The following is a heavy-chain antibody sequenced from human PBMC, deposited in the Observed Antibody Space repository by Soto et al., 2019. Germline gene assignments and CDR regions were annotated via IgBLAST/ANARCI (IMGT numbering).Heavy chain of an antibody. D-gene: IGHD3-3*01. V-gene: IGHV4-34*01. CDR2: INHSGSI. CDR1: GGSFSGYY. Sequence: SETLSLTXAVYGGSFSGYYWSWIRQPPGKGLEWIGEINHSGSINYNPSLKSRVTISVDTSKNQFSLKLSSVTAADTAVYYCARGSSLLRFLEWLLVPGMDVWGQMTTVTVS. J-gene: IGHJ6*02. CDR3: ARGSSLLRFLEWLLVPGMDV.